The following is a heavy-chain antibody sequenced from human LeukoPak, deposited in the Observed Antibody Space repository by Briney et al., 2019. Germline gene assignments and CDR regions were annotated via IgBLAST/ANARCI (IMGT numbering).Heavy chain of an antibody. CDR2: ISSYNGNT. Sequence: ASVKVSCKASGYTFTSYAITWVRQAPGQGLEWMGWISSYNGNTNYAQKLQGRVTMTTETSTSTAYMELRSLRSDDTAVYYCARDLRYFDWLRLGYWGQGTLVTVSS. J-gene: IGHJ4*02. D-gene: IGHD3-9*01. CDR1: GYTFTSYA. CDR3: ARDLRYFDWLRLGY. V-gene: IGHV1-18*01.